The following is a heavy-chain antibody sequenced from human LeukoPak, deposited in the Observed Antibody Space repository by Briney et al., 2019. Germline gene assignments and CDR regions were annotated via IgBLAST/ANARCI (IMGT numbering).Heavy chain of an antibody. CDR1: GYSFTSQD. D-gene: IGHD2-2*02. Sequence: WASVKVSCKTSGYSFTSQDMHWVRQAPGQSLEWMGCINPGNGDTKYSPEFQGRVTITRDTSATTAYMELSSLRSDDMAVYYCTLYNYWGQGTLVTVSS. J-gene: IGHJ4*02. V-gene: IGHV1-3*03. CDR2: INPGNGDT. CDR3: TLYNY.